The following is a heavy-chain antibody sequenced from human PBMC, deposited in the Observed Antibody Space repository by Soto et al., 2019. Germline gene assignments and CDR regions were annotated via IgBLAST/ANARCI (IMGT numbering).Heavy chain of an antibody. Sequence: QLQLQESGPGLVKPSETLSLTCTVSSAPVSSSTYTWVWIRQPPGKGLEWIGSIYYGGGTYFNPSLISGVTVSVVTSKNQSSIQMTPASAADTSVYYCARLNAYCIRSSCHRHYAMDVWGKGTTVTVSS. D-gene: IGHD2-2*01. CDR1: SAPVSSSTYT. J-gene: IGHJ6*04. CDR2: IYYGGGT. CDR3: ARLNAYCIRSSCHRHYAMDV. V-gene: IGHV4-39*01.